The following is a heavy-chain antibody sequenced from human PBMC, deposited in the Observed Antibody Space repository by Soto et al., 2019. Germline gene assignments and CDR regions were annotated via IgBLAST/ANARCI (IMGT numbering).Heavy chain of an antibody. J-gene: IGHJ5*02. CDR2: MYFGGSF. Sequence: SETLSLTCAVSGGSVSDGYWSWIRQPPGKGLEWIGFMYFGGSFNYNPSLSSRVTLSVETSKNQFSMKVTSVTASDTAVYYCARSYYDSTGFAVDPWGQGTLVTVSS. V-gene: IGHV4-59*02. CDR3: ARSYYDSTGFAVDP. D-gene: IGHD3-22*01. CDR1: GGSVSDGY.